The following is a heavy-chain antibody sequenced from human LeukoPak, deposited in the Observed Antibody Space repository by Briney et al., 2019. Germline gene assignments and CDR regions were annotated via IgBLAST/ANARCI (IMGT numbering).Heavy chain of an antibody. V-gene: IGHV4-38-2*01. CDR1: GYSISSGYY. CDR2: IYHSGST. J-gene: IGHJ5*02. Sequence: PSETLSLTCAVSGYSISSGYYWGWIRPPPGKGLEWIGSIYHSGSTYYNPSLKSRVTISVDTSKNQFSLKLSSVTAADTVVYYCARVQDLGYCSSTSCRDWFDPWGQGTLVTVSS. CDR3: ARVQDLGYCSSTSCRDWFDP. D-gene: IGHD2-2*01.